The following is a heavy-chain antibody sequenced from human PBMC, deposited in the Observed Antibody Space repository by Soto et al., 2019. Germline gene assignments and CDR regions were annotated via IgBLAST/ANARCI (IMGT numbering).Heavy chain of an antibody. Sequence: QVQLVQSGAEVKKPGSSVKVSCKASGGTFSSYAISWVRQAPGQGLEWMGGIIPIFGTANYAQKFQGRVTITADESTSTAYMELSSLRSEDTAVYHCARRHCSGGSCYRYYGMDVWGQGTTVTVSS. D-gene: IGHD2-15*01. J-gene: IGHJ6*02. CDR3: ARRHCSGGSCYRYYGMDV. CDR1: GGTFSSYA. V-gene: IGHV1-69*01. CDR2: IIPIFGTA.